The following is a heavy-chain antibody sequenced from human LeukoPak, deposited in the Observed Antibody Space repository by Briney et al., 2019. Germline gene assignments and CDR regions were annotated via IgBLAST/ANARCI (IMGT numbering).Heavy chain of an antibody. CDR2: ISGSGGTT. Sequence: GGSLRLSCVASGFTFSNYAMSWVRQAPGKGLEWVSGISGSGGTTYYADSAKGRFTITRDNSKNTLYLRRSSLRVEDTAIYCCVKGSTAMVTYYFDYWGQGTLVTVSS. CDR1: GFTFSNYA. CDR3: VKGSTAMVTYYFDY. J-gene: IGHJ4*02. D-gene: IGHD5-18*01. V-gene: IGHV3-23*01.